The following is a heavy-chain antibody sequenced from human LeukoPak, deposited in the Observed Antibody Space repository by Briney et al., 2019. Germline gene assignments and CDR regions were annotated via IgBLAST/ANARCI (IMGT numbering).Heavy chain of an antibody. CDR1: GYTFTGYY. Sequence: GASVKVSCKASGYTFTGYYMHWVGQAPGQGLEWMGWINPNSGGTNYAQKFQGRVTMTRDTSISTAYMELSRLRSDDTAVYYCARVPIVVVVAATPLFFDYWGQGTLVTVSS. J-gene: IGHJ4*02. V-gene: IGHV1-2*02. CDR3: ARVPIVVVVAATPLFFDY. D-gene: IGHD2-15*01. CDR2: INPNSGGT.